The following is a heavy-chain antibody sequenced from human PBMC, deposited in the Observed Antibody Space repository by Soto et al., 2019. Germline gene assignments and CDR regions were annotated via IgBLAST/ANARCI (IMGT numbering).Heavy chain of an antibody. Sequence: ASVKVSCKASGGTFSSYAISWVRQAPGQGLEWMGGIIPIFGTANYAQKFQGRVTITADESTSTAYMELSSLRSEDTAVYYCATGIVVVVAATHYYYYGMDVWGQGTTVTVSS. J-gene: IGHJ6*02. CDR3: ATGIVVVVAATHYYYYGMDV. CDR2: IIPIFGTA. CDR1: GGTFSSYA. V-gene: IGHV1-69*13. D-gene: IGHD2-15*01.